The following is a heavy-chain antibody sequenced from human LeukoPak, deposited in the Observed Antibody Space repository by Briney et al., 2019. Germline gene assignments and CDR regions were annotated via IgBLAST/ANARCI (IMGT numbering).Heavy chain of an antibody. D-gene: IGHD3-9*01. CDR2: IYYSGST. Sequence: SETLSFTCSVSGGSMNSYYWSWIRQSPGKGLEWIGYIYYSGSTNYDPSLKSRVTISVDTSKNQFSLKLSSVTAADTAVYYCARHVWLQPFDYWGQGTLVTVSS. CDR3: ARHVWLQPFDY. V-gene: IGHV4-59*08. J-gene: IGHJ4*02. CDR1: GGSMNSYY.